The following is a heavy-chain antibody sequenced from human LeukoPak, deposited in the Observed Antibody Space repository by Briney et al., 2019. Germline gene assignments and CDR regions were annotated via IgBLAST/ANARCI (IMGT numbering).Heavy chain of an antibody. V-gene: IGHV3-NL1*01. J-gene: IGHJ6*03. CDR1: RFTLSSYG. CDR2: IVGGDGGT. Sequence: PGGSLRLSCAASRFTLSSYGMHWVRQAPGKGLEWVSGIVGGDGGTYYADSVKGRFIISRDNSKNTLYVQMNSLRAEDTAVYYCARGALYYMDVWGKGTTVTISS. CDR3: ARGALYYMDV.